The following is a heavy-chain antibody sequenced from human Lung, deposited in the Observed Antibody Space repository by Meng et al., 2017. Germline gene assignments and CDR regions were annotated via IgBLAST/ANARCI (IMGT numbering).Heavy chain of an antibody. V-gene: IGHV4-34*01. CDR3: ARGPTTMAHDFDY. CDR2: INHSGST. CDR1: GGSFSDYY. J-gene: IGHJ4*02. D-gene: IGHD4-11*01. Sequence: QRHLQRWSAGLLKPAETLALPCVVSGGSFSDYYWSWIRQPPGKGLEWIGEINHSGSTNYNPSLESRATISVDTSQNNLSLKLSSVTAADSAVYYCARGPTTMAHDFDYWGQGTLVTVSS.